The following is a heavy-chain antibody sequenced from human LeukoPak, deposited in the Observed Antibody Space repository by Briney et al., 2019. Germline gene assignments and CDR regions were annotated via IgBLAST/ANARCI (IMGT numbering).Heavy chain of an antibody. D-gene: IGHD3-16*01. CDR1: GFTVSGNY. V-gene: IGHV3-53*01. CDR2: IYSGGRT. CDR3: ARARVEPGGIGLFDY. J-gene: IGHJ4*02. Sequence: GGSLRLSCAASGFTVSGNYMSWVRQAPGKGLEWVSVIYSGGRTYYADSVKGRCTISRDNSKNTLSLQMNSLRAEDTAVYYCARARVEPGGIGLFDYWGQGTLVIVSS.